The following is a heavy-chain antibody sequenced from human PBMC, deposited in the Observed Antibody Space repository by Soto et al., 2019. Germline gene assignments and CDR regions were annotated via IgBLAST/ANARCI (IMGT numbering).Heavy chain of an antibody. J-gene: IGHJ5*02. D-gene: IGHD3-3*01. CDR2: IYYSGST. CDR1: GGSISSGDYY. Sequence: SETLSLTCTVSGGSISSGDYYWSWIRQPPGKGLGWIGYIYYSGSTYYNPSLKSRVTISVDTSKNQFSLKLSSVTAADTAVYYCARETRRLYYGFWSGGKNWFDPWGQGTLVTVSS. CDR3: ARETRRLYYGFWSGGKNWFDP. V-gene: IGHV4-30-4*01.